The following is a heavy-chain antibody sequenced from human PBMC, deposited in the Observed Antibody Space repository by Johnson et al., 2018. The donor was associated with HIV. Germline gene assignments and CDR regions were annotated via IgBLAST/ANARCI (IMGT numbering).Heavy chain of an antibody. CDR2: INWNGGST. CDR3: AKSPSQLGSAFDI. J-gene: IGHJ3*02. V-gene: IGHV3-20*04. Sequence: VQLVESGGGLVQPGGSLRLSCAASGFTFDDYGMSWVRQAPGKGLEWVSGINWNGGSTGYADSVKGRLTISRDNAKNSLYLQVNSLRAEDMTVYYCAKSPSQLGSAFDIWGQGTMVTVSS. CDR1: GFTFDDYG. D-gene: IGHD2-2*01.